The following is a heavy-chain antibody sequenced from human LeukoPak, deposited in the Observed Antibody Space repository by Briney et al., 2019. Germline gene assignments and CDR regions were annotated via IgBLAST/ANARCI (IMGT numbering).Heavy chain of an antibody. CDR1: GFTFDDYA. Sequence: PGRSLRLSCAASGFTFDDYAMHWVRQAPGKGLEWVSGISWNSGSIGYADSVKGRFTISRDNAKNSLYLQMNSQRAEDMALYYCAKDIIAAAGTGAFDIWGQGTMVTVSS. V-gene: IGHV3-9*03. CDR2: ISWNSGSI. J-gene: IGHJ3*02. D-gene: IGHD6-13*01. CDR3: AKDIIAAAGTGAFDI.